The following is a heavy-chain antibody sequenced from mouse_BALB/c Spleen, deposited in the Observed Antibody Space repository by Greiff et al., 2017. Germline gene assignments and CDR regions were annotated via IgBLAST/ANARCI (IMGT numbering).Heavy chain of an antibody. Sequence: EVMLVESGGGLVKPGGSLKLSCAASGFTFSDYYMYWVRQTPEKRLVWVATISDGGSYTYYPDSVKGRFTISRDNAKNNLYLQMSSLKSEDTAMYYCARGAGLDYWGQGTTLTVSS. J-gene: IGHJ2*01. CDR1: GFTFSDYY. CDR3: ARGAGLDY. V-gene: IGHV5-4*02. CDR2: ISDGGSYT.